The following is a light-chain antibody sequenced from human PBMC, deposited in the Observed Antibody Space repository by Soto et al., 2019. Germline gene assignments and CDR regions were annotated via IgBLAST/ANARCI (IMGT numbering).Light chain of an antibody. CDR2: KIS. CDR1: QSLVHRDGNTY. CDR3: MQLTEFPWT. V-gene: IGKV2-24*01. J-gene: IGKJ1*01. Sequence: DIVMTQTPLSSPVTLGQPASISCRSTQSLVHRDGNTYLTWLQQRPGQPPRLLIYKISNRFTVVPDTFSGSGARTDFTLKISRVEAEDVGVYYCMQLTEFPWTFGQGTKVEIK.